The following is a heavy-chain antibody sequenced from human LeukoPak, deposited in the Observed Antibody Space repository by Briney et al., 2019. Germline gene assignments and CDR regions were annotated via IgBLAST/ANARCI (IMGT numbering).Heavy chain of an antibody. J-gene: IGHJ6*02. CDR3: ALSYKLLPPYCYHGMDV. CDR1: GYTFTSYD. D-gene: IGHD2-2*01. CDR2: MNPNSGNT. V-gene: IGHV1-8*01. Sequence: ASVKVSCKASGYTFTSYDINWVRQAAGQGLEWMGWMNPNSGNTGYAQKFQGRVTMTRNTSISTAYMELSSLRSEDTAVYYCALSYKLLPPYCYHGMDVWGQGTTVTVSS.